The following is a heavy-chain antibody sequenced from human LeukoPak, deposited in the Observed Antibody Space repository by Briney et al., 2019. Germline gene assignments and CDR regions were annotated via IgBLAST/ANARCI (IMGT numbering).Heavy chain of an antibody. V-gene: IGHV4-38-2*02. CDR1: GHSISSGYY. CDR3: ARDPEYSSGYY. D-gene: IGHD6-19*01. Sequence: SETLSLTCTVSGHSISSGYYWGWIRQPPGKGLEWIGSIYHSGSTYYNPSLKSRVTISVDTSKNQFSLKLSSVTAADTAVYYCARDPEYSSGYYWGQGTLVTVSS. J-gene: IGHJ4*02. CDR2: IYHSGST.